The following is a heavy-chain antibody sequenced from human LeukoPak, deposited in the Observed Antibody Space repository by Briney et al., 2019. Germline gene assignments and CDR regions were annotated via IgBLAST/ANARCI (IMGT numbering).Heavy chain of an antibody. J-gene: IGHJ4*01. CDR2: ISSSGNT. V-gene: IGHV3-23*01. D-gene: IGHD3-16*01. CDR3: VKLRIWEEAVDF. Sequence: GGSLRLSCAASGFTFSRSAMTWVRQTPGKGLDWVSSISSSGNTYYADSVKGRFTISRDNSKNMLYLQMNRVRAEDTAEYYWVKLRIWEEAVDFWGQGTRVTVSS. CDR1: GFTFSRSA.